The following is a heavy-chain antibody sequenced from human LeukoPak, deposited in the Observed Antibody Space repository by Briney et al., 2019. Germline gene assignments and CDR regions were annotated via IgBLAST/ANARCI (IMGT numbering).Heavy chain of an antibody. CDR2: IYISGNT. Sequence: SETLSLTCTVSGGSISSGYSWTWIRQPAGKGLEWIGRIYISGNTDQNPSLKSRVTVSMDTSKNQFSLEISSVTAADTAVYYCTRGWSSAGAFDIWGQGKRVTVSS. CDR1: GGSISSGYS. D-gene: IGHD6-19*01. J-gene: IGHJ3*02. CDR3: TRGWSSAGAFDI. V-gene: IGHV4-61*02.